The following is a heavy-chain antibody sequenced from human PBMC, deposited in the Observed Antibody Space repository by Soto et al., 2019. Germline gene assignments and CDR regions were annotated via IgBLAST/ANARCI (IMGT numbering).Heavy chain of an antibody. Sequence: QGQLVESGGGVVQPGRSKRLSCAASGFTFSNYGMQWVRQAPGKGLEWVALISYDGSNEYCADSVKGRFTISRDNSKNTLYLQMNSLRAEDTAVYYCAKDYCSSTTCMFDYWGQGTLVTVSS. CDR1: GFTFSNYG. J-gene: IGHJ4*02. CDR3: AKDYCSSTTCMFDY. D-gene: IGHD2-2*01. CDR2: ISYDGSNE. V-gene: IGHV3-30*18.